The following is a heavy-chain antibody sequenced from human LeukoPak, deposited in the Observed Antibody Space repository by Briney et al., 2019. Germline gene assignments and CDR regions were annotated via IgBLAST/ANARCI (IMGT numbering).Heavy chain of an antibody. D-gene: IGHD1-26*01. CDR2: ISSSGSTI. CDR3: ARDPYSGSYGNYYYYYMDV. CDR1: GFTFSSYE. Sequence: GVLRLSCAASGFTFSSYEMNWVRQAPGKGLEWVSYISSSGSTIYYADSVKGRFTISRDNAKNSLYLQMNSLGPEDTAVYYCARDPYSGSYGNYYYYYMDVWGKGTTVTISS. J-gene: IGHJ6*03. V-gene: IGHV3-48*03.